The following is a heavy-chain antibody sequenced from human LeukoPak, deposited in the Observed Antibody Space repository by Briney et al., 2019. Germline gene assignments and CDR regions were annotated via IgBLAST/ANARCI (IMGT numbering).Heavy chain of an antibody. CDR1: GGSISSSSYY. CDR2: IYYSGST. J-gene: IGHJ2*01. CDR3: ARTGHCTSTSCQNDWYFDL. V-gene: IGHV4-39*01. Sequence: PSETLSLTCTVSGGSISSSSYYWGWIRQPPGKGLEWIGIIYYSGSTYYNPSLKSRVTISVDTSKNQFSLRLSSVTAADTAVYYCARTGHCTSTSCQNDWYFDLWGRGTLVTVSS. D-gene: IGHD2-2*01.